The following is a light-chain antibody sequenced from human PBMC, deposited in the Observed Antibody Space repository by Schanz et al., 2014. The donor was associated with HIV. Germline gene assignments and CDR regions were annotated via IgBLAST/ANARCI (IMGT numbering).Light chain of an antibody. J-gene: IGKJ2*01. CDR2: RIS. V-gene: IGKV3-15*01. CDR1: QSVSSM. CDR3: QQYDNWPPFT. Sequence: EIVMTQSPATLSVSPGDTVTLSCRASQSVSSMLDWFQQKPGQAPRLLIYRISTRATGIPARFSGSGSGRDFTLSISGLQSEDFAVYYCQQYDNWPPFTFGQGTKLEIK.